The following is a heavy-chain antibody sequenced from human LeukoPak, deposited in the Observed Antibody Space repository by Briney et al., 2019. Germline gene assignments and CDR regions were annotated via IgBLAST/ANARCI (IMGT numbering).Heavy chain of an antibody. CDR1: GGTFSSYA. V-gene: IGHV1-69*13. D-gene: IGHD4-17*01. Sequence: SVKVSCKASGGTFSSYAISWVRQAPGQGLEWMGGIIPIFGTANYAQKFQGRVTITADESTSTAYMELRSLRSDDTAVYYCARDLATVTTRLLNYWGQGTLVTVSS. CDR2: IIPIFGTA. CDR3: ARDLATVTTRLLNY. J-gene: IGHJ4*02.